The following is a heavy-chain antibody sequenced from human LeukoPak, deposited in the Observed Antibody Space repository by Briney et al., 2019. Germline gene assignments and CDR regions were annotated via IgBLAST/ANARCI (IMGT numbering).Heavy chain of an antibody. CDR3: ARHVHCSSTSCYLHRDNWFDP. Sequence: SQTLSLTCIVSGDSINNDTYYWNWIRQPAGKGLEWIGRMYVSGSSNYNPSLKSRVTISVDKSKNQFSLKLSSGTAADTAVYYCARHVHCSSTSCYLHRDNWFDPWGQGTLVTVSS. D-gene: IGHD2-2*01. J-gene: IGHJ5*02. CDR1: GDSINNDTYY. V-gene: IGHV4-61*02. CDR2: MYVSGSS.